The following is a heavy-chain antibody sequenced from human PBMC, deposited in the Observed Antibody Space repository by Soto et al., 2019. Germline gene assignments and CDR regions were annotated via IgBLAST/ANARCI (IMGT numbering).Heavy chain of an antibody. CDR1: GFSFTSYF. V-gene: IGHV5-51*01. J-gene: IGHJ4*02. CDR3: ARGVHY. D-gene: IGHD2-8*01. Sequence: GESLKISCRGSGFSFTSYFIAWVRQVPGKGLEWMGIIYPTDSDTTYSPSFQGQITISVDKSINTAYLQWNSLKASDTAMYYCARGVHYWGQGTLVTVSS. CDR2: IYPTDSDT.